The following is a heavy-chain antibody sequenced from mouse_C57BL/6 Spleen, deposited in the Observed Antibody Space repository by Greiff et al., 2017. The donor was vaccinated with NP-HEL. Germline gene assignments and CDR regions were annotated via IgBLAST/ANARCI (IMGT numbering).Heavy chain of an antibody. J-gene: IGHJ2*01. V-gene: IGHV1-22*01. Sequence: VQLKESGPELVKPGASVKMSCKASGYTFTDYNMHWVKQSHGKSLEWIGYINPNNGGTSYNQKFKGKATLTVNKSSSTAYMELRSLTSEDSAVYYCAREGGTTVHWGQGTTLTVSS. CDR1: GYTFTDYN. CDR2: INPNNGGT. CDR3: AREGGTTVH. D-gene: IGHD1-1*01.